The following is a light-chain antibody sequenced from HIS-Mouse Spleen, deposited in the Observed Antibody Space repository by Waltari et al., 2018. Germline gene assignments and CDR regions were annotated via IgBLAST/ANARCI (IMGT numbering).Light chain of an antibody. V-gene: IGLV2-8*01. CDR3: SSYAGSNIVV. J-gene: IGLJ2*01. CDR2: EVS. CDR1: SSDVGGYNY. Sequence: QSALTQPPSASGSPVQSVTISCTGTSSDVGGYNYVSWYQQHPGKAPKLMIYEVSTRPSGVPDRFSGSKSGNTASLTVSGLQAEDEADYYCSSYAGSNIVVFGGGTKLTVL.